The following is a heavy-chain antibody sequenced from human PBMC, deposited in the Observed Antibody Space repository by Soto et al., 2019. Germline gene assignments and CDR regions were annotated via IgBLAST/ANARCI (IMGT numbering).Heavy chain of an antibody. CDR3: GKEREQVVIDS. J-gene: IGHJ5*01. Sequence: EVQLLESGGGLVQPGGSLRLSCAASGFIFSDYAMSWVRQAPGKGLEWVSAINGRGGKTYYADSVKGRFTISRDNSKNTLNLQMNSLTAEDTAIDYCGKEREQVVIDSWGQGTLGTVSS. D-gene: IGHD6-6*01. CDR1: GFIFSDYA. V-gene: IGHV3-23*01. CDR2: INGRGGKT.